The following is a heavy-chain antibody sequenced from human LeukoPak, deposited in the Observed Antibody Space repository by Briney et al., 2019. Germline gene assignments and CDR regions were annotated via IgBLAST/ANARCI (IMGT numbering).Heavy chain of an antibody. CDR3: ARDISGYTTSWYRFDY. V-gene: IGHV1-18*01. J-gene: IGHJ4*02. D-gene: IGHD6-13*01. CDR1: GYNFNNYG. Sequence: ASVKVSCKASGYNFNNYGISWVRQAPGQGLEWMGWISGYNGNTKSAQKLQDRVTMTTDTSTNTAYMELRSLRSDDTAVYYCARDISGYTTSWYRFDYWGQGSQVTVSS. CDR2: ISGYNGNT.